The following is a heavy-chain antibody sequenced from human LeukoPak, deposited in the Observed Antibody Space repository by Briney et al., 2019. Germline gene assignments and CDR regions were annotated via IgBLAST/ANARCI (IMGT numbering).Heavy chain of an antibody. CDR2: ISGCGGST. CDR1: GLPFSSYA. CDR3: AKAAGFYYDILTGYSYYFDY. D-gene: IGHD3-9*01. J-gene: IGHJ4*02. V-gene: IGHV3-23*01. Sequence: GGSLRLSCAASGLPFSSYAMSWVPEARGKGLECVSAISGCGGSTYYADSVKGRFTISRDNSKNTLYLQMNSLRAEDTAVYYWAKAAGFYYDILTGYSYYFDYWSQGTLVTVSS.